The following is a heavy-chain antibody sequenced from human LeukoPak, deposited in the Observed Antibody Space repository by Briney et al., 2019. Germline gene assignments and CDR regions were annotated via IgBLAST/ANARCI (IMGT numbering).Heavy chain of an antibody. J-gene: IGHJ4*02. V-gene: IGHV3-7*01. CDR3: ARDFGPPDIAAAGHFDY. CDR2: IKQDGSEK. Sequence: PGGSLRLSCAASGFTFTTYWMSWVRQAPGKGLEWVANIKQDGSEKYYVDSVKGRFTISRDNAKNSMYLQMNSLRAEDTAVYYCARDFGPPDIAAAGHFDYWGQGTLVTVSS. D-gene: IGHD6-13*01. CDR1: GFTFTTYW.